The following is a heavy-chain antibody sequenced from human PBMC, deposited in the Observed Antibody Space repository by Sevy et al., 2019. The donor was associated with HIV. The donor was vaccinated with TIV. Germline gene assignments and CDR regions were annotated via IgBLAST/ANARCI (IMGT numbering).Heavy chain of an antibody. CDR3: ARDVDTPFVRSFDS. J-gene: IGHJ4*02. D-gene: IGHD5-18*01. Sequence: GGSLRLSCVVSGLTFSSDSMNWVRQAPGKGLEWLAYISSSSRTIYYAESVEGRFTISRDNDKKSVFLQMNNLRDEDSATCYCARDVDTPFVRSFDSWGQGTLVTVSS. CDR1: GLTFSSDS. CDR2: ISSSSRTI. V-gene: IGHV3-48*02.